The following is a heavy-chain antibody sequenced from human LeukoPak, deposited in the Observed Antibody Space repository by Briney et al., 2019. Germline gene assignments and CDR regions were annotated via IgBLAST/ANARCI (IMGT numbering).Heavy chain of an antibody. Sequence: PGGSLRLSCAASGFTVSSYYMTWVRQAPGKGLEWVSVIYSGGNTYYADSVKGRVAISRDNSKNTVFLQVNRVRAEDTAVYYCARSYSNHLFGMDAWGQGNTLTVSS. CDR3: ARSYSNHLFGMDA. J-gene: IGHJ6*01. D-gene: IGHD4-11*01. CDR2: IYSGGNT. CDR1: GFTVSSYY. V-gene: IGHV3-66*01.